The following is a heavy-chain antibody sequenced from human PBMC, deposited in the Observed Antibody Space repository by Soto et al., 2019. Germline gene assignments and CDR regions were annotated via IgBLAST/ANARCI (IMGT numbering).Heavy chain of an antibody. CDR3: ARDAGGRGNGAFDI. CDR1: GGSISSYY. CDR2: IYYSGST. V-gene: IGHV4-59*01. D-gene: IGHD3-16*01. Sequence: QVQLQESGPGLVKPSETLSLTCTVSGGSISSYYWSWMRQPPGKGLEGIGYIYYSGSTKSNPSLKSRVTISEDTSKNQLSLKLSSVTAADTAMYYCARDAGGRGNGAFDIWGQGTMVTVSS. J-gene: IGHJ3*02.